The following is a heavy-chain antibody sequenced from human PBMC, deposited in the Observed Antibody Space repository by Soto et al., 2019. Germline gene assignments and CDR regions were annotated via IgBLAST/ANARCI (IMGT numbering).Heavy chain of an antibody. Sequence: EVQLVESGGGLVKPGGSLRLSCEASGFTFTTYSLNWVRQVPGKGLEWVSSISSSSIYIYYSDSVRGRFTISRDNAKNSLYLKKTSRRAEDRVFYYWARDPGSRETYYFAFWGQG. CDR3: ARDPGSRETYYFAF. V-gene: IGHV3-21*01. CDR1: GFTFTTYS. CDR2: ISSSSIYI. J-gene: IGHJ4*02. D-gene: IGHD6-13*01.